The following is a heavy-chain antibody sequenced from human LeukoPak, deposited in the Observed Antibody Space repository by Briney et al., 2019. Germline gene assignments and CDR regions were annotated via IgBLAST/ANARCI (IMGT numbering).Heavy chain of an antibody. CDR2: IDSGDSA. Sequence: PGGSLRLSCAASGFTVSSNYMSWVRQAPGKGLEWVSLIDSGDSAHYADSVKGRFTISRDKSKNTLDLQMSSLRVEDTAVYYCARGYTGSSFDFWGQGTLVTVSS. D-gene: IGHD1-26*01. CDR3: ARGYTGSSFDF. V-gene: IGHV3-53*01. CDR1: GFTVSSNY. J-gene: IGHJ4*02.